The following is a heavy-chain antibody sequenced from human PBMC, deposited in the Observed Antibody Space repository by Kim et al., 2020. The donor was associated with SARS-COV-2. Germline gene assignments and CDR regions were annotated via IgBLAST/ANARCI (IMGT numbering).Heavy chain of an antibody. CDR3: ARAPAKNVPYYDSSGYYFH. Sequence: SVKVSCKASGGTFSSYAISWVRQAPGQGLEWMGGIIPIFGTANYAQKFQGRVTITADKSTSTAYMELSSLRSEDTAVYYCARAPAKNVPYYDSSGYYFHWGQGTLVTVSS. CDR2: IIPIFGTA. D-gene: IGHD3-22*01. CDR1: GGTFSSYA. V-gene: IGHV1-69*06. J-gene: IGHJ4*02.